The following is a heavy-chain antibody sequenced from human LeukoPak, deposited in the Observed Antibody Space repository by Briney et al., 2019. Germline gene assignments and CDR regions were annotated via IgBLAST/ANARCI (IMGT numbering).Heavy chain of an antibody. J-gene: IGHJ3*02. CDR2: ISSSSSYI. CDR3: ARVLIVGATGDASDI. CDR1: GFTFSSYS. Sequence: GGSLRLSCAASGFTFSSYSMNWVRQAPGKGLEWVSSISSSSSYIFYADSVKGRFTISRDNAKNSLYLQMNSLRAEDTAVYYCARVLIVGATGDASDIWGQGTMVTVSS. D-gene: IGHD1-26*01. V-gene: IGHV3-21*01.